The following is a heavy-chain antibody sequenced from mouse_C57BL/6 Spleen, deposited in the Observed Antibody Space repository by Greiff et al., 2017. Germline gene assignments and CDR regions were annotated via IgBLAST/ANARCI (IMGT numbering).Heavy chain of an antibody. CDR3: ARGGNDPAWFAY. V-gene: IGHV1-42*01. CDR2: INPSTGGT. D-gene: IGHD2-3*01. Sequence: VQLQQSGPELVKPGASVKISCKASGYSFTGYYMNWVKQSPEKSLEWIGEINPSTGGTTYNQKFKAKATLTVDKSSSTAYMQLKSLTSEDSAVYYCARGGNDPAWFAYWGQGTLVTVSA. J-gene: IGHJ3*01. CDR1: GYSFTGYY.